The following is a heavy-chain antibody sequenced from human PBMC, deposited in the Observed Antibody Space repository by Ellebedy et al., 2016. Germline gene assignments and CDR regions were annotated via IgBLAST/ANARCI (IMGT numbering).Heavy chain of an antibody. V-gene: IGHV3-7*03. CDR2: ISPDGSAN. D-gene: IGHD2-15*01. CDR1: GFTFSDYY. J-gene: IGHJ5*02. Sequence: GESLKISCAASGFTFSDYYMSWIRQAPGKGLEWVANISPDGSANNYVDSMRGRFTIFRDNAKNSVYLQINSLRAEDTAVYYCARGVGSGWFDPWGQGTLVTVSS. CDR3: ARGVGSGWFDP.